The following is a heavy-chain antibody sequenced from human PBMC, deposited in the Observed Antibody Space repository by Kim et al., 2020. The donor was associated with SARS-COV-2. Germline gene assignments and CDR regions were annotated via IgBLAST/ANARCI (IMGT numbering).Heavy chain of an antibody. D-gene: IGHD3-9*01. CDR1: GFTFSSYG. CDR2: ISYDGSNK. Sequence: GGSLRLSCAASGFTFSSYGMHWVRQAPGKGLEWVAVISYDGSNKYYADSVKGRFTISRDNSKNTLYLQMNSLRAEDTAVYYCANDGDPYDILTGYVSSFDYWGQGTLVTVSS. J-gene: IGHJ4*02. V-gene: IGHV3-30*18. CDR3: ANDGDPYDILTGYVSSFDY.